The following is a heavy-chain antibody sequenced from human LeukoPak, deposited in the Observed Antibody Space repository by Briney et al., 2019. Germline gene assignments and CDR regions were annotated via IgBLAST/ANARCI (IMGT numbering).Heavy chain of an antibody. CDR1: GFPFDDYG. CDR3: AKDHDSSGYCFDY. Sequence: GGSLRLSCVASGFPFDDYGMFWVRQSPGKGLEWGSSISWNSGIIDYADSVKGRFTISRDNSKNTMYLQMNSLRAEDTAVYYCAKDHDSSGYCFDYWGQGTLVTVSS. J-gene: IGHJ4*02. D-gene: IGHD3-22*01. V-gene: IGHV3-9*01. CDR2: ISWNSGII.